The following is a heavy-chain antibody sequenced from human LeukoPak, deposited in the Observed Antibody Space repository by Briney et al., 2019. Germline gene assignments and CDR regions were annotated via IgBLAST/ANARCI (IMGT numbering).Heavy chain of an antibody. V-gene: IGHV4-38-2*02. CDR2: IYHSGST. CDR3: ARAPQYYSSSSVFDY. J-gene: IGHJ4*02. CDR1: GYSISSGYY. D-gene: IGHD6-6*01. Sequence: SETLSLTCTVSGYSISSGYYWGWIRQPPGKGLEWIGSIYHSGSTNYNPSLKSRVTISVDTSKNQFSLKLSSVTAADTAVYYCARAPQYYSSSSVFDYWGQGTLVTVSS.